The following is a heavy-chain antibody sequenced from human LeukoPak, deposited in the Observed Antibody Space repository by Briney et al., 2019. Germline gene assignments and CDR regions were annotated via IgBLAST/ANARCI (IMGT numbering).Heavy chain of an antibody. D-gene: IGHD6-13*01. J-gene: IGHJ4*02. Sequence: GGSLRLSCAASGFTFSDSAMHWVRQASGKGLEWVGRIRCRVNSYATTYAASVKGRFTSARDDSKNTAYLEMNSLKTEDTAVYFCTRRGTASAPDDYWGEGALVTVSS. CDR2: IRCRVNSYAT. V-gene: IGHV3-73*01. CDR3: TRRGTASAPDDY. CDR1: GFTFSDSA.